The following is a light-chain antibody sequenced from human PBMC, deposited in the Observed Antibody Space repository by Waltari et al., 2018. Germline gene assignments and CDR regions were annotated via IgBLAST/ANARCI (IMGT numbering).Light chain of an antibody. CDR2: WAS. J-gene: IGKJ3*01. CDR1: QSIMYSSNNQNF. CDR3: QQYFVTPFT. Sequence: DIVMTQSPDSLAVSLGERATINCKSSQSIMYSSNNQNFLAWYQKKPGHPPKLLIYWASTRQPGVPDRFTGSWSGTDFTLTISSLQAEDVAVYYCQQYFVTPFTFGPGTRVEIK. V-gene: IGKV4-1*01.